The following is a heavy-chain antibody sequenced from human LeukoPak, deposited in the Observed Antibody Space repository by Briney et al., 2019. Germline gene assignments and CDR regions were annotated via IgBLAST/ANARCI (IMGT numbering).Heavy chain of an antibody. J-gene: IGHJ4*02. Sequence: SETLSLTCTVSGGSIRSYYWSWIRQPPGKGLEWIAYIYYSGSTNYNPSLKSRVTISVDTSKNQFSLKLSSVTAADTAVYYCARVTSYSSGWVYWGQGTLVTVSS. V-gene: IGHV4-59*01. CDR1: GGSIRSYY. CDR2: IYYSGST. CDR3: ARVTSYSSGWVY. D-gene: IGHD6-19*01.